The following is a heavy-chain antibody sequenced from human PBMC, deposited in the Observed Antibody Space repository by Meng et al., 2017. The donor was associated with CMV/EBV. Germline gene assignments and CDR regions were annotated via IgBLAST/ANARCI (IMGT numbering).Heavy chain of an antibody. Sequence: SGGTFSSYAISWVRQAPGQGLEWMGGIIPIFGTANYAQKFQGRVTITTDKSTSTAYMELSSLRSEDTAVYYCARGRAEYSGYDEFDYWGQGTLVTVSS. CDR3: ARGRAEYSGYDEFDY. D-gene: IGHD5-12*01. V-gene: IGHV1-69*05. CDR2: IIPIFGTA. J-gene: IGHJ4*02. CDR1: GGTFSSYA.